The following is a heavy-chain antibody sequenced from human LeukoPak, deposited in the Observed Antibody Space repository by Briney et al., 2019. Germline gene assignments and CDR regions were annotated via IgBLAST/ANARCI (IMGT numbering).Heavy chain of an antibody. CDR1: GGTFSSYA. D-gene: IGHD3-22*01. Sequence: ASVKVSCKASGGTFSSYAISWVRQMPGKGLEWMGIIYPGDSDTRYSPSFQGQVTISADKSISTAYLQWSSLKASDTAMCYCARQGADYYYDSSGYYYDYWGQGTLVTVSS. CDR2: IYPGDSDT. V-gene: IGHV5-51*01. CDR3: ARQGADYYYDSSGYYYDY. J-gene: IGHJ4*02.